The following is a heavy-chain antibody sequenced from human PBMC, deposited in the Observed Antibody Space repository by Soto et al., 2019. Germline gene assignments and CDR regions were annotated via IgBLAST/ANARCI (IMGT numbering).Heavy chain of an antibody. CDR2: IYPGDSDT. J-gene: IGHJ6*02. CDR3: AASIFYYGMDV. V-gene: IGHV5-51*01. CDR1: GYTFTNYW. Sequence: GESLKISCMGSGYTFTNYWIGWVRQMPGKGLEWMGIIYPGDSDTKYNSSFQGQVTISADKSITTTYLQWSSIKASDTAIYYCAASIFYYGMDVWGQGTTVTVSS.